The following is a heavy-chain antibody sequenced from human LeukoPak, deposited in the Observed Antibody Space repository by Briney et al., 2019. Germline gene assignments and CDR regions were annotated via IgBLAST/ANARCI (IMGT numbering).Heavy chain of an antibody. CDR3: AREKEDSPGAFDI. CDR2: ISYDGSNK. CDR1: GFTFSSYA. J-gene: IGHJ3*02. V-gene: IGHV3-30-3*01. Sequence: PGGSLRLSCAASGFTFSSYAMHWVRQAPGKGLEWVAVISYDGSNKYYADSVKGRFTISRDNPKNTLYLQMNSLRAEDTAVYYCAREKEDSPGAFDIWGQGTMVTVSS. D-gene: IGHD3-22*01.